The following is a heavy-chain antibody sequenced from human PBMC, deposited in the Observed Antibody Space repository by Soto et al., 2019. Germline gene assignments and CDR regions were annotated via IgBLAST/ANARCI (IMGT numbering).Heavy chain of an antibody. CDR2: IKQDGSEK. CDR1: GFTFSSYW. V-gene: IGHV3-7*03. J-gene: IGHJ4*02. D-gene: IGHD2-2*01. CDR3: ATVVPAATFDY. Sequence: EVQLVESGGGLVQPGGSLRLSCAASGFTFSSYWMSWVRQAPGKGLEWVANIKQDGSEKYYVDSVKGRFTISRDNAKNSLYLQMNSLRAEVTAVYYCATVVPAATFDYWGQGTLFTVSS.